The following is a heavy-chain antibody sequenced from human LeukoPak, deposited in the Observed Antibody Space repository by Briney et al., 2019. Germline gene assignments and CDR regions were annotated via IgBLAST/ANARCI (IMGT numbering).Heavy chain of an antibody. V-gene: IGHV3-23*01. CDR3: ARGYGPGSYNELEY. CDR1: GFTFSTYA. CDR2: IYGSGGIT. J-gene: IGHJ4*02. Sequence: ESGGSLRLSCAASGFTFSTYAMSWVRQAPGKGLEWVSGIYGSGGITHYIDSVKGRFTISRDNSKNTLHLQMNSLRGEDTAVYYCARGYGPGSYNELEYWGQGTLVTVSS. D-gene: IGHD3-10*01.